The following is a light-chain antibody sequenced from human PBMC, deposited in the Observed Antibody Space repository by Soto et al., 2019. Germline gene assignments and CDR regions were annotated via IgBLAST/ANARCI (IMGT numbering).Light chain of an antibody. CDR2: SNN. CDR1: SSNIGSNT. J-gene: IGLJ2*01. Sequence: QSVLTQPPSASGTPGQRVTISCSGSSSNIGSNTVNWYQQLPGTAPKLLISSNNQRPSGVPDRFSGSKSGTSASLAISGLQSEDEADYYCAAWDDSLVFGGGTKLTVL. V-gene: IGLV1-44*01. CDR3: AAWDDSLV.